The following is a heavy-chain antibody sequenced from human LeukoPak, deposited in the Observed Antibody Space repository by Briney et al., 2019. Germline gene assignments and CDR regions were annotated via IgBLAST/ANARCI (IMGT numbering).Heavy chain of an antibody. CDR3: ATRPGESLEWSNYYYYYYMDV. D-gene: IGHD3-3*01. J-gene: IGHJ6*03. Sequence: ASVKVSCKASGGTFTSYAISWVRQAPGQGLEWMGGIIPIFGTANYAQDFQDRVTITADESTRTAYMEVSSLRSEDTAVYYCATRPGESLEWSNYYYYYYMDVWGKGTTVTVSS. CDR1: GGTFTSYA. V-gene: IGHV1-69*13. CDR2: IIPIFGTA.